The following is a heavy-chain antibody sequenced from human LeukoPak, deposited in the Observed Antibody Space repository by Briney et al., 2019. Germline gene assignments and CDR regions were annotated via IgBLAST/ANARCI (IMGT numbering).Heavy chain of an antibody. D-gene: IGHD6-19*01. CDR1: GFTFSSYA. CDR3: AKGPYSSGWYYFDY. Sequence: PGGSLRLSCAASGFTFSSYAMSWVRQAPGKGLEWVSAISGSGGSTYYADSVKGWFTISRDNSKNTLYLQMNSLRAEDTAVYYCAKGPYSSGWYYFDYWGQGTLVTVSS. V-gene: IGHV3-23*01. CDR2: ISGSGGST. J-gene: IGHJ4*02.